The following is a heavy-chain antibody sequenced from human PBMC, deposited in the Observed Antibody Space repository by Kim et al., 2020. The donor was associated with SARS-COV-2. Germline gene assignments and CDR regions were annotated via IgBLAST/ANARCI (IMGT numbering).Heavy chain of an antibody. J-gene: IGHJ6*02. Sequence: SVKVSCKASGGTFSSYAISWVRQAPGQGLEWMGGIIPIFGTANYAQKFQGRVTITADESTSTAYMELSSLRSEDTAVYYCARLYCGGDCYPITAQTYYYYGMDVWGQGTTVTVSS. CDR3: ARLYCGGDCYPITAQTYYYYGMDV. CDR1: GGTFSSYA. CDR2: IIPIFGTA. V-gene: IGHV1-69*13. D-gene: IGHD2-21*02.